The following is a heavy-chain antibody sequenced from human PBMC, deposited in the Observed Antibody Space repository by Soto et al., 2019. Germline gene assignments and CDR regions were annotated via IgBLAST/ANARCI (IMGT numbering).Heavy chain of an antibody. CDR2: INPKNGDT. Sequence: GASVKVSCKASGYTFTDYYIHWVRQAPGQGLEWMGWINPKNGDTKYAQYLQDRVAWTRDTLYLHMNSLRAEDTALYYCANSRVSMVRGLIIIPNYWGQGTLVTVSS. CDR3: ANSRVSMVRGLIIIPNY. CDR1: GYTFTDYY. D-gene: IGHD3-10*01. J-gene: IGHJ4*02. V-gene: IGHV1-2*02.